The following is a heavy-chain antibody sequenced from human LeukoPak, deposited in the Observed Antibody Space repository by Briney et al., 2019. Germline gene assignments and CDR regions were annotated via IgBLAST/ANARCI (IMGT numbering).Heavy chain of an antibody. CDR3: AKDKGSIVVVTAILDY. D-gene: IGHD2-21*02. J-gene: IGHJ4*02. Sequence: PGGSLRLSCAASGFIFSNYAMHWVRQAPGKGLEWVAVISYDGSNKYYADSVKGRFTISRDNSKNTLYLQMNSLRAEDTAVYYCAKDKGSIVVVTAILDYWGQGTLVTVSS. CDR1: GFIFSNYA. V-gene: IGHV3-30*04. CDR2: ISYDGSNK.